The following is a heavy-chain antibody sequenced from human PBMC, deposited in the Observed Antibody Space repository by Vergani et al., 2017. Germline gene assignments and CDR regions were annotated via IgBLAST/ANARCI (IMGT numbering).Heavy chain of an antibody. CDR3: ARQGAVYYYDSSGYWHY. D-gene: IGHD3-22*01. V-gene: IGHV4-39*01. CDR1: GGSISSSSYY. CDR2: IYYSGST. J-gene: IGHJ4*02. Sequence: QLQLQESGPGLVKPSETLSLTCTVSGGSISSSSYYWGWIRQPPGKGLEWIGSIYYSGSTYYNPSLKSRVTISVDTSKNQFPLKLSSVTAADTAVYYCARQGAVYYYDSSGYWHYWGQGTLVTVSS.